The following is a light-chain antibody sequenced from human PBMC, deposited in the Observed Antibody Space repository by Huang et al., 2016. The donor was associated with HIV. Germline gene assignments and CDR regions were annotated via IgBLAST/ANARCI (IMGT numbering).Light chain of an antibody. CDR1: QRVGSN. Sequence: EIVMTQSPATLSVSPGERATLSCRASQRVGSNLAWYQQKPGQAPRLLIYGASTRATGIPARFSASASGTAFTLTISSLLSEDFAIFYCQQYNNWPGTFGQGTKVEVK. J-gene: IGKJ1*01. CDR3: QQYNNWPGT. V-gene: IGKV3-15*01. CDR2: GAS.